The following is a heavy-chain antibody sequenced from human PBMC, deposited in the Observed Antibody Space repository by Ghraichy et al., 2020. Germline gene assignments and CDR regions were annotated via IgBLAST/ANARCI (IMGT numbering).Heavy chain of an antibody. CDR1: GYTFKNYA. CDR2: IDAGSGDA. CDR3: ARGHCSTTNLSLLRGLLRHGLDV. Sequence: ASVKVSCKASGYTFKNYAIHWVRQAPGQGLEWMGWIDAGSGDATFSQKFQGRVTFTRDTSTNTAYMDLSTLRFEDTALYYCARGHCSTTNLSLLRGLLRHGLDVWGQGTLVTVSS. D-gene: IGHD2-2*01. V-gene: IGHV1-3*01. J-gene: IGHJ6*02.